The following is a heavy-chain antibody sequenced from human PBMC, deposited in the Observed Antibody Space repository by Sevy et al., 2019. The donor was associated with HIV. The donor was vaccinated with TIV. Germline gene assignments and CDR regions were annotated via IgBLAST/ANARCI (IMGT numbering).Heavy chain of an antibody. J-gene: IGHJ2*01. CDR1: GFIFDDYA. Sequence: GGSLTLSCAASGFIFDDYAMHWVRQAPGKGLEWVSGITWNSDTIGYADSVKGRFTISRDNAKNSLYLQMNSLRLEDSALYYCAKDIVVVPATSSGYFDLWGRGTLVTVSS. V-gene: IGHV3-9*01. CDR3: AKDIVVVPATSSGYFDL. D-gene: IGHD2-2*01. CDR2: ITWNSDTI.